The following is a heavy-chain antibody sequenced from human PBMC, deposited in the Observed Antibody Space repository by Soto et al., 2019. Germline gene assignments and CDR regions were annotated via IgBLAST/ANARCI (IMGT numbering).Heavy chain of an antibody. J-gene: IGHJ6*02. CDR1: GGTFSSYA. CDR3: ARGSLGYSRGWTDYYYYGMDV. CDR2: IIPIFGTA. Sequence: AVKGSCKASGGTFSSYAISWVRQAPGQGLEWMGGIIPIFGTANYAQKFQGRVTITADESTSTAYMELSSLRSEDTAVYYCARGSLGYSRGWTDYYYYGMDVWGQGTTVT. D-gene: IGHD6-19*01. V-gene: IGHV1-69*01.